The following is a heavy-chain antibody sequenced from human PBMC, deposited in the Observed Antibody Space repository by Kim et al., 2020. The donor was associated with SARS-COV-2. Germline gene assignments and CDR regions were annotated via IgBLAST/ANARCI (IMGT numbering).Heavy chain of an antibody. CDR1: GGTFSKYV. CDR3: ATVSNNDAYFQY. D-gene: IGHD1-1*01. V-gene: IGHV1-69*13. CDR2: IIPIFDKV. J-gene: IGHJ1*01. Sequence: SVKVSCKASGGTFSKYVISWVRQAPGQGLEWMGGIIPIFDKVKYAEKFQGRVTITADESTSTAYMELSSLRHDDSAAYYCATVSNNDAYFQYWGQGTLLTVSS.